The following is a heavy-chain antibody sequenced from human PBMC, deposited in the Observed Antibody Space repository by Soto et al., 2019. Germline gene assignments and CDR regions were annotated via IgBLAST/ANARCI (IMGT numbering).Heavy chain of an antibody. J-gene: IGHJ6*02. CDR2: IIPLFGTT. CDR3: EIDVGSGELALV. Sequence: QVQLVQSGTEVNKPGSSAKVSCKASGGTFSNYVISWVRQAPGQGLEWMGGIIPLFGTTDSSKKFQGRIAITAEESTTTVYLDLSSLRFEDTAVHFCEIDVGSGELALVWGQGTTVIASS. CDR1: GGTFSNYV. D-gene: IGHD3-10*01. V-gene: IGHV1-69*01.